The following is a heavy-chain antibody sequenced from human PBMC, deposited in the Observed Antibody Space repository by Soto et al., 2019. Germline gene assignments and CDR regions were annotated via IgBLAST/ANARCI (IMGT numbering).Heavy chain of an antibody. Sequence: QVQLVQSGAEVKKPGSSVKVSCKASGGTFSSYAISWVRQAPGQGLEWMGGIIPIFGTANYAQKFQGRVTITADESTSTAYMELSSLRSEDTAVYYCAKADYDFWSGYQARSFLYGMDVWGQGTTFTVSS. D-gene: IGHD3-3*01. CDR3: AKADYDFWSGYQARSFLYGMDV. CDR1: GGTFSSYA. V-gene: IGHV1-69*12. J-gene: IGHJ6*02. CDR2: IIPIFGTA.